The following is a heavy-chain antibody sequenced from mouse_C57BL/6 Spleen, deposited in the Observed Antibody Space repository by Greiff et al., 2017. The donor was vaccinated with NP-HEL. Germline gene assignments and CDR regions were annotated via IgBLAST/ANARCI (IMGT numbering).Heavy chain of an antibody. J-gene: IGHJ2*01. CDR2: LYPGSGST. V-gene: IGHV1-55*01. Sequence: QVQLQQPGAELVKPGASVKMSCKASGYTFTSYWITWVKQRPGQGLEWIGDLYPGSGSTNYNAKFKSKATLTVDTSSSTAYMQLSSLTSEDSAVYYCAKGDYYGSRGYWGQGTTLTVSS. CDR1: GYTFTSYW. CDR3: AKGDYYGSRGY. D-gene: IGHD1-1*01.